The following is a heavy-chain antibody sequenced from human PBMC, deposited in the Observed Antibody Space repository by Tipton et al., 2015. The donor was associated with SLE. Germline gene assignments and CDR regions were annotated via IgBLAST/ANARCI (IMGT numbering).Heavy chain of an antibody. CDR1: GGSIHSYY. V-gene: IGHV4-4*07. D-gene: IGHD2-15*01. CDR3: ARDAHGYYSGWMDY. Sequence: TLSLTCTVSGGSIHSYYWNWIRQAAGKGLEWIGRVYISGNTNYNPSVQSRVTMSVDTSKNQFSLILSSVTAADTAVYYCARDAHGYYSGWMDYWGQGTLVTVSS. CDR2: VYISGNT. J-gene: IGHJ4*02.